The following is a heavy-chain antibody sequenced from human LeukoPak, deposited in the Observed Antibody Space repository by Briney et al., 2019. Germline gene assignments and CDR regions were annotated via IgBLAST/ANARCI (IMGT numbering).Heavy chain of an antibody. J-gene: IGHJ4*02. D-gene: IGHD6-13*01. CDR2: INTDGSST. V-gene: IGHV3-74*01. CDR3: ARAGRYSSSWYDFDY. CDR1: GFTFSSYW. Sequence: PGGSLRLSCAASGFTFSSYWMHWVRQAPGKGLVWVSRINTDGSSTSYADSVKGRFTISRDDAKNTLYLQMNSLRAEDTAVYYCARAGRYSSSWYDFDYWGQGTLVTVSS.